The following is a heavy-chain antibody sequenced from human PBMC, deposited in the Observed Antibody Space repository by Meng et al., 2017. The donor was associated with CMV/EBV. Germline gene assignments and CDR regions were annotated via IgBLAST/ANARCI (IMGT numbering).Heavy chain of an antibody. CDR3: ARRGGSVVVPAAHFDY. CDR2: ISSSSSYI. J-gene: IGHJ4*02. Sequence: GESLKISCAASGFTFSSYSMNWVRQAPGKGLEWVSSISSSSSYIYYADSVKGRFTISRDNAKNSLYLQMNSLRAEDTAVYYCARRGGSVVVPAAHFDYWGQGTLVT. V-gene: IGHV3-21*01. CDR1: GFTFSSYS. D-gene: IGHD2-2*01.